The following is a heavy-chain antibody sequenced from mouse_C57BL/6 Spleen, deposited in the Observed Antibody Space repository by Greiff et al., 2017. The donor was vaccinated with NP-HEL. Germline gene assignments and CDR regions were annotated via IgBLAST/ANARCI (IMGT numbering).Heavy chain of an antibody. V-gene: IGHV1-64*01. D-gene: IGHD2-1*01. Sequence: QVQLQQPGAELVKPGASVKLSCKASGYTFTSYWMHWVKQRPGQGLEWIGMIHPNSGSTNYNEKFKSKATLTVDKSSSTAYMQLSSLTSEDSAGYYCARSGNFPAMDYWGQGTSVTVSS. J-gene: IGHJ4*01. CDR2: IHPNSGST. CDR1: GYTFTSYW. CDR3: ARSGNFPAMDY.